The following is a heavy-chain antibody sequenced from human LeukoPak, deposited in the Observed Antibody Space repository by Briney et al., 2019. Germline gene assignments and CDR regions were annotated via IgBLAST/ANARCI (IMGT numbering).Heavy chain of an antibody. V-gene: IGHV3-30*18. CDR1: GFTFSSYG. Sequence: GGSLRLSCAASGFTFSSYGMHWVRQAPGKGLEWVADISYDGSNKYYADSVKGRFTISRDNSKNTLYLQINSLRAEDTAVYYCAKDIYGYRKYQYYYYGMDVWGQGTTVTVSS. CDR3: AKDIYGYRKYQYYYYGMDV. J-gene: IGHJ6*02. CDR2: ISYDGSNK. D-gene: IGHD6-13*01.